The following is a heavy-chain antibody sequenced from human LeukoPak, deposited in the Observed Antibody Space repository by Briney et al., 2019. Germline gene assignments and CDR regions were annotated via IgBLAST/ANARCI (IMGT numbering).Heavy chain of an antibody. J-gene: IGHJ4*02. CDR3: AKDIAGYSSGHIDY. D-gene: IGHD6-19*01. V-gene: IGHV3-9*01. CDR2: ISWNSGSI. CDR1: GFTFDDYA. Sequence: QPGRSLRLSCAASGFTFDDYAMHWVRHAPGKGLEWVSGISWNSGSIGYADSVKGRFTISRDNAKNSLYLQMNSLRAEDTALYYCAKDIAGYSSGHIDYWGQGTLVTVSS.